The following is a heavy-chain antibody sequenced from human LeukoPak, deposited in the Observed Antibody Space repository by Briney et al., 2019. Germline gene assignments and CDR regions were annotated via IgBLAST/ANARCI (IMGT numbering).Heavy chain of an antibody. CDR1: GGSFSGYY. J-gene: IGHJ4*02. CDR3: ARGAPPPLVGATTGRAFDY. V-gene: IGHV4-34*01. CDR2: INHSGST. D-gene: IGHD1-26*01. Sequence: SETLTLTCAVYGGSFSGYYWSWIRQPPRKGLEWIGEINHSGSTNYNPSLKSRVTISVDTSKNQLSLKLSSVTAADTAVYCCARGAPPPLVGATTGRAFDYWGQGTLVTFSS.